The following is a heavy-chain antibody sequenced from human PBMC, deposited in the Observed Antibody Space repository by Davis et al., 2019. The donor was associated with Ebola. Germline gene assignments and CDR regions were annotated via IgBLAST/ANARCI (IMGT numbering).Heavy chain of an antibody. D-gene: IGHD3-9*01. CDR3: ARDFDGGNYHFDY. V-gene: IGHV1-69*13. Sequence: SVKVSCKTSGGSFSSHPISWVRQAPRQGLEWMGGIIPIFNTPHYAQKFQGRITITADASTSTAYMELSSLRSEDTATYFCARDFDGGNYHFDYWGPGTPVTVS. CDR1: GGSFSSHP. CDR2: IIPIFNTP. J-gene: IGHJ4*02.